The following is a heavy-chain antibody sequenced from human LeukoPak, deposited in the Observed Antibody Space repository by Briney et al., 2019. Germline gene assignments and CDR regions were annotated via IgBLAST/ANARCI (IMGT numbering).Heavy chain of an antibody. D-gene: IGHD3-22*01. Sequence: SVKVSCKASGGTFSSYAISWVRQAPGQGLEWMGGIIPIFGTANYAQKFQGRVTITADESTSTAYMELSSLRSKDTAVYYCARIPYYYDSSGYYDYWGQGTLVTVSS. CDR2: IIPIFGTA. CDR1: GGTFSSYA. J-gene: IGHJ4*02. V-gene: IGHV1-69*13. CDR3: ARIPYYYDSSGYYDY.